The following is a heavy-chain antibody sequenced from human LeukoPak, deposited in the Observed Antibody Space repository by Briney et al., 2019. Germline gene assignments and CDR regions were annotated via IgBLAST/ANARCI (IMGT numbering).Heavy chain of an antibody. CDR1: GGSISSYY. CDR3: ARGFSSGLIEY. J-gene: IGHJ4*02. D-gene: IGHD6-19*01. V-gene: IGHV4-4*07. Sequence: PSETLSLTCTVSGGSISSYYWSWIRQPAGKGLEWIGRIYTSGSTNYNPSLKSRVTMSVDTSKNQFSLKLTSVTAADTAVYMCARGFSSGLIEYWGQGSLVTVSS. CDR2: IYTSGST.